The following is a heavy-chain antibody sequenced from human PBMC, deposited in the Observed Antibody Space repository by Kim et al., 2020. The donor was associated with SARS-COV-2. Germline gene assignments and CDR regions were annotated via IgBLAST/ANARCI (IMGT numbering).Heavy chain of an antibody. J-gene: IGHJ4*02. CDR1: GYTFSSYA. D-gene: IGHD6-19*01. CDR3: AKALQDGWYLFDY. Sequence: GGSLRLSCAASGYTFSSYAMGWVRQAPGKGLEWVSGISGSASYTSSADSVKGRFTVSRDNSNNTLYLQMNTLRAEDTAVYYCAKALQDGWYLFDYWGQGT. CDR2: ISGSASYT. V-gene: IGHV3-23*01.